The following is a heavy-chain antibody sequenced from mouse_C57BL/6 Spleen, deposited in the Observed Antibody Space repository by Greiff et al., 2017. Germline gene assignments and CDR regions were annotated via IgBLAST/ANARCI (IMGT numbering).Heavy chain of an antibody. CDR2: IDPSDSYT. Sequence: QVQLQQPGAELVMPGASVKLSCTASGYTITSYWMHWVKQRPGQGLEWIGEIDPSDSYTNYTQKFKGKSTLTVAKSSSTAYMQFSSLTTEDSAVYYCARWATWDEADWGKGTLVTVSA. CDR1: GYTITSYW. V-gene: IGHV1-69*01. J-gene: IGHJ3*01. CDR3: ARWATWDEAD. D-gene: IGHD4-1*01.